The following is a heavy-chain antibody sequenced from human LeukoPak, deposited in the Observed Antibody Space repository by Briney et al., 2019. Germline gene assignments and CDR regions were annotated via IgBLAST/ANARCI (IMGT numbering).Heavy chain of an antibody. J-gene: IGHJ4*02. D-gene: IGHD2-2*01. Sequence: GASLKVSCKPSVYTFTYYYMHWVRQAPGHGLEWMGWINPNSSDTIFAQKFQGRVTMTRDTSISTAYLELSRLTSDDTAVYYCARDGPCSSASCQNFDYWGQGTLVTVSS. CDR2: INPNSSDT. CDR3: ARDGPCSSASCQNFDY. CDR1: VYTFTYYY. V-gene: IGHV1-2*02.